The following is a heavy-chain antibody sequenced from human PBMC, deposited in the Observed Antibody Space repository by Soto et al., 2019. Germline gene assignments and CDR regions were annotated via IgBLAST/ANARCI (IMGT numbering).Heavy chain of an antibody. V-gene: IGHV3-11*06. Sequence: PVGSLRLSCAASGFTFSDYYMSWIRQAPGKGLEWVSYISSSSSYTNYADSVKGRFTISRDNAKNSLYLQMNSLRAEDTAVYYCARDLVVPAAGYYYYYGMDVWGQGTTVTVSS. CDR2: ISSSSSYT. J-gene: IGHJ6*02. D-gene: IGHD2-2*01. CDR1: GFTFSDYY. CDR3: ARDLVVPAAGYYYYYGMDV.